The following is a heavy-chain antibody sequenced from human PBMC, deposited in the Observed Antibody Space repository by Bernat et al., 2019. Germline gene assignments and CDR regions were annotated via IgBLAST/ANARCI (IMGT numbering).Heavy chain of an antibody. CDR1: GYTFTSYY. V-gene: IGHV1-46*01. J-gene: IGHJ6*02. Sequence: QVQLVQSGAEVKKPGASVKVSCKASGYTFTSYYMHWVRQAPGQGLEWMGIINPSGGSTSYAQKFQGRVTMTMDTSTSTVYMELSSLRSEDTAVYYCARAAVWPAHYYYYGMDVWGQGTTVTVSS. CDR3: ARAAVWPAHYYYYGMDV. CDR2: INPSGGST.